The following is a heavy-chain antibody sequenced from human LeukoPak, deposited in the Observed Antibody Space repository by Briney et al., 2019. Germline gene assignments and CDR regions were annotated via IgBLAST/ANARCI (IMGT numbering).Heavy chain of an antibody. Sequence: GGSLRLSCAAPGFTFSSHWMHWVRQTPGKGLVWVSRINTDESKINHADSVKGRFTISRDNAKSMLYLQMNSLRAENTAVYYCARGGLFKYFFDYWGQGTPVTVSS. CDR1: GFTFSSHW. V-gene: IGHV3-74*01. CDR3: ARGGLFKYFFDY. J-gene: IGHJ4*02. CDR2: INTDESKI. D-gene: IGHD2-15*01.